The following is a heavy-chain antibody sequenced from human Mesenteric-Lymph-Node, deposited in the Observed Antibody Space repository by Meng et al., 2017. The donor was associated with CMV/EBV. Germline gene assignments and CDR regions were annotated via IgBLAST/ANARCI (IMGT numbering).Heavy chain of an antibody. CDR3: VRSPGYCSDTNCHSNNFDY. CDR1: GFTFSSYR. V-gene: IGHV3-21*01. D-gene: IGHD2-2*01. J-gene: IGHJ4*02. CDR2: ISSSGGYM. Sequence: GESLKISCAASGFTFSSYRMNWVRQAPGKGLEWVSSISSSGGYMFYADSVKGRFTISRDNTMNSLYLQMNSLRAEDTAVYYCVRSPGYCSDTNCHSNNFDYWGQGTLVTVSS.